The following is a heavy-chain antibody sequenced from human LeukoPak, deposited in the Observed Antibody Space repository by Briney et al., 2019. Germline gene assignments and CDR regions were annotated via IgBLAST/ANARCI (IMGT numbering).Heavy chain of an antibody. CDR3: ARASPTGAHFDY. J-gene: IGHJ4*02. CDR1: GFTFSSYG. Sequence: GRSLRLSCAASGFTFSSYGMHWVRQAPGKGLEWVAVIWYDGSNKYYADSVKGRFTISRDNSKNTLYLQMNSLRAEDTAVYYCARASPTGAHFDYWGQGTLVTVSS. V-gene: IGHV3-33*01. CDR2: IWYDGSNK. D-gene: IGHD1-1*01.